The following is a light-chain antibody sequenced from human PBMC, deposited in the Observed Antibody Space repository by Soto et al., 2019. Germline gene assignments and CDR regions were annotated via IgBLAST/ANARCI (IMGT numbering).Light chain of an antibody. CDR2: EVS. Sequence: QSALTQPPSASGSPGQSVTISCTGTSSDVGAYIYVSWYQQHPGKAPKLMIYEVSRRPSGVPDRFSGSGSGNTASLTVSGLQAEDEGDYYCTAYGGSNNYVVFGGGTKLTVL. V-gene: IGLV2-8*01. CDR3: TAYGGSNNYVV. CDR1: SSDVGAYIY. J-gene: IGLJ2*01.